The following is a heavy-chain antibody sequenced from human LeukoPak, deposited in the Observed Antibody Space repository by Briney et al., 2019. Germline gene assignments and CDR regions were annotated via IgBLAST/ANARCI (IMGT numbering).Heavy chain of an antibody. J-gene: IGHJ4*02. CDR3: ARDRGGSGWYYLDY. V-gene: IGHV3-30-3*01. CDR2: ISYDGTNK. Sequence: GGSLRLSCTASKFTFSTYAMHWVRQAPGKGLEWLAAISYDGTNKYYADSVKGRINISRDNSKNTVYLQMSNVTAEDTAMYHCARDRGGSGWYYLDYWGQGTLVTVSS. CDR1: KFTFSTYA. D-gene: IGHD6-19*01.